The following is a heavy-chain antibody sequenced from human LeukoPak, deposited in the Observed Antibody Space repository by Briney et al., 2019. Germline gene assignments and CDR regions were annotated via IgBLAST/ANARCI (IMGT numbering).Heavy chain of an antibody. J-gene: IGHJ4*02. Sequence: PSETLSLTCTVSGASISGYYWSWIRQPAGKGLEWIGRIYTSGSTNYNPSLKNRVTMSVDTSKTQFSLKLRSVTAADTAVYYCARGLYDYYFDYWGQGTLVTVSS. D-gene: IGHD3-3*01. CDR1: GASISGYY. CDR3: ARGLYDYYFDY. CDR2: IYTSGST. V-gene: IGHV4-4*07.